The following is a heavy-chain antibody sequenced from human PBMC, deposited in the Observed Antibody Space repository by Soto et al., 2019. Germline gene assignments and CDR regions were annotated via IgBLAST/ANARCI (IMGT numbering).Heavy chain of an antibody. CDR2: IRYDGSNK. Sequence: QVQLVESGGGVVQPGRSLRLSCAASAFAFNNYDIHWVRQAPGKGLEWVALIRYDGSNKYYADSVKGRFAVSRDNSKNTLYLQMNSLTAADTAVYYCARDASGTKGDYFDSWGRGTLVTFSS. D-gene: IGHD3-10*01. J-gene: IGHJ4*02. CDR3: ARDASGTKGDYFDS. CDR1: AFAFNNYD. V-gene: IGHV3-33*01.